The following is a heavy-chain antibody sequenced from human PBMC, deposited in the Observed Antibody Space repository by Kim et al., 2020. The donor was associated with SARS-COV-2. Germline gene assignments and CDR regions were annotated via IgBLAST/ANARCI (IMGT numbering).Heavy chain of an antibody. Sequence: LKSRVTISVDTSKNQFSLKLSSVTAADTAVYYCARAQSIAVAGTVRGFDYWGQGTLVTVSS. CDR3: ARAQSIAVAGTVRGFDY. V-gene: IGHV4-34*01. D-gene: IGHD6-19*01. J-gene: IGHJ4*02.